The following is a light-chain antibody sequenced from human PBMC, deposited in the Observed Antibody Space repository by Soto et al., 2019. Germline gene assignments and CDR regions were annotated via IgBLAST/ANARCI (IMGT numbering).Light chain of an antibody. V-gene: IGLV1-47*01. CDR2: SDA. CDR3: AAWDDSLSGPV. J-gene: IGLJ3*02. CDR1: SPNIGSNY. Sequence: SVLTQPPSASGTPGQRVTISCSGSSPNIGSNYVYWYQQLPGTAPKLLIYSDAQRPSGVPDRISGSKSGTSASLAIRGLRSEDEGDYYCAAWDDSLSGPVFGGGTKLTVL.